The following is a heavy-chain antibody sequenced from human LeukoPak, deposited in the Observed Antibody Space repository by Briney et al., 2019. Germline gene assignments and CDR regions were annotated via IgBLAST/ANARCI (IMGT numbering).Heavy chain of an antibody. CDR1: GFTFSSYG. D-gene: IGHD6-13*01. CDR3: AGHHQAYSRAY. CDR2: ISGSGGST. Sequence: PGGSLRLSCAASGFTFSSYGMSWVRQAPGKGLEWVSAISGSGGSTYYADSAKGRFTISRDNAKDTLYLQMNSLRAEDTGVYYCAGHHQAYSRAYWGQGTLVTVSS. V-gene: IGHV3-23*01. J-gene: IGHJ4*02.